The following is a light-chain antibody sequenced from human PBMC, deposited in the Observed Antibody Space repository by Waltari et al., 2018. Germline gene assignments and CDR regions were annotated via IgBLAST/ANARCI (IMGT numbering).Light chain of an antibody. Sequence: QSALTQPASVSGSPGQSITISCTGTSSDVGGYNYVSWYQQHPGKAPKLMSYDVSNRPSGVSNRFSGSKSGNTASLTISGLQAEDEADYHCSSYTSSSTLVFGGGTKLTV. J-gene: IGLJ3*02. V-gene: IGLV2-14*03. CDR2: DVS. CDR3: SSYTSSSTLV. CDR1: SSDVGGYNY.